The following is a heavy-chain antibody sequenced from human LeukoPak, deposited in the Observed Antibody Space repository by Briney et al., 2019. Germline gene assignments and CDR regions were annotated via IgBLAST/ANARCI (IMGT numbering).Heavy chain of an antibody. D-gene: IGHD4-17*01. CDR3: ARDIKNRYGEGEPLDY. Sequence: KTSGTLSLTCAVSGGSISSSNWWSWVRPPPGKGLEWIGEIYHSGSTNYNPSLKSRVTISVDKSKNQFSLKLSSVTAADTAVYYCARDIKNRYGEGEPLDYWGQGTLVTVSS. J-gene: IGHJ4*02. V-gene: IGHV4-4*02. CDR1: GGSISSSNW. CDR2: IYHSGST.